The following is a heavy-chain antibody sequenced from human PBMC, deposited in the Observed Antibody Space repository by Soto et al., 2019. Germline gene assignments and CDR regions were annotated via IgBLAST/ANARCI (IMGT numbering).Heavy chain of an antibody. Sequence: PSETLSLTCTVSGDSISSYYWSWIRQPPGKGLEWIGYIYYSGSTNYNPSLKSRVTISVDTPKNQFSLKLTSVTAADTAVYYCARGVATIGPWGKGTLVTVYS. CDR1: GDSISSYY. V-gene: IGHV4-59*01. J-gene: IGHJ5*02. D-gene: IGHD5-12*01. CDR2: IYYSGST. CDR3: ARGVATIGP.